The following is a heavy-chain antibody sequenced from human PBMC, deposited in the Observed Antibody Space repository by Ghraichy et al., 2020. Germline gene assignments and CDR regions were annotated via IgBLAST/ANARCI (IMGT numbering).Heavy chain of an antibody. Sequence: GGSLRLSCAASGLIFSSYAMTWVRQAPGKGLEWVAAIAGSGGNTYYADFAEGRFTISRDNSRNTLYLQMNSLRAEDTAVYYCAKEDVVSEVPDYWGQGALVTGSS. CDR1: GLIFSSYA. J-gene: IGHJ4*02. CDR3: AKEDVVSEVPDY. V-gene: IGHV3-23*01. D-gene: IGHD2-15*01. CDR2: IAGSGGNT.